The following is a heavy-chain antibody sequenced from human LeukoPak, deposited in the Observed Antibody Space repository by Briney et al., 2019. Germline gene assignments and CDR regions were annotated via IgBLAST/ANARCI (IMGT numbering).Heavy chain of an antibody. J-gene: IGHJ4*02. Sequence: GGSLRLSCAASGFTFSSYAMSWVRQAPGKGLVWVSRINSDGSSTSYADSVKGRFTISRDNAKNSLYLQMNSLRAEDTAVYYCARGRLRLGELSNYWGQGTLVTVSS. V-gene: IGHV3-74*01. CDR2: INSDGSST. D-gene: IGHD3-16*02. CDR1: GFTFSSYA. CDR3: ARGRLRLGELSNY.